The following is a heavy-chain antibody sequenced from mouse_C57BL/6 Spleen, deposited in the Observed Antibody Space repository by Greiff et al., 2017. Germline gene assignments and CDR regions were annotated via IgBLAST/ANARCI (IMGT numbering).Heavy chain of an antibody. V-gene: IGHV1-53*01. D-gene: IGHD2-5*01. CDR2: INPSNGGT. CDR1: GYTFTSYW. Sequence: QVQLQQPGTELVKPGASVKLSCKASGYTFTSYWMHWVKQRPGQGLEWIGNINPSNGGTNYNEKFKSKATLTVDKSSSTAYMQLSSLTSEDSAVYYCARVCWYYSNPYYYARDYWGQGTSVTVSS. CDR3: ARVCWYYSNPYYYARDY. J-gene: IGHJ4*01.